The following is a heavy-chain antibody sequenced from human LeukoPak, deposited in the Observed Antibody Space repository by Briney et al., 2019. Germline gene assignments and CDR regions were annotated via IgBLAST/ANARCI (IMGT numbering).Heavy chain of an antibody. CDR1: GGSISSHY. D-gene: IGHD6-13*01. J-gene: IGHJ6*03. Sequence: SETLSLTCTVSGGSISSHYWSWIRQPPGKGLEWIGYVSDSGSTNYNPSLKSRVTVSEDTSKDQFSLKLTSVTAADTAVYYCARTGSSWPLYYYYYMDVWGKGTTVTVSS. CDR3: ARTGSSWPLYYYYYMDV. CDR2: VSDSGST. V-gene: IGHV4-59*11.